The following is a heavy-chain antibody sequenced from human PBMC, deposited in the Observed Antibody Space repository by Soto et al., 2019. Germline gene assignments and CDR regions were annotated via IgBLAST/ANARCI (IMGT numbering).Heavy chain of an antibody. CDR1: GGSISCYY. J-gene: IGHJ5*02. D-gene: IGHD3-22*01. CDR2: IYTSGST. CDR3: ARSQTRGYYYRWLAP. Sequence: QVQVEESGPGLVEPSETLSLTCTVSGGSISCYYWSWIRQPAGKGLVWIGRIYTSGSTNYNPSLKSRVTMSGDTSKDQVPLKLSSVTAADTAVYYRARSQTRGYYYRWLAPGRQGTLVTVS. V-gene: IGHV4-4*07.